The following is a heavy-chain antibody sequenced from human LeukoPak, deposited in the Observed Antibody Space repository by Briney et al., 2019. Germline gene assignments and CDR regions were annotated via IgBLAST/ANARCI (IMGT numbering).Heavy chain of an antibody. CDR1: GGSFSGYY. D-gene: IGHD6-13*01. CDR3: ARGRYSKPLDY. V-gene: IGHV4-34*01. CDR2: INHSGST. Sequence: SETLSLTCAVYGGSFSGYYWSWIRQPPGKGLEWIGEINHSGSTNYNPSLKSRVTISVDTSKNQFSLKLSSVTAADTAVYYCARGRYSKPLDYSGQGTLVTVSS. J-gene: IGHJ4*02.